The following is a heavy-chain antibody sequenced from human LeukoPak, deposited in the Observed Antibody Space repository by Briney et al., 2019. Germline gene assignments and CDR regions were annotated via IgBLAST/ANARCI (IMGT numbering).Heavy chain of an antibody. Sequence: GGSLRLSCAASGFTFSSYEMNWVRQAPGKGLEWVSYISSSGSTIYYADSVKGRFTISRDNAKNSLYLQMNSLRAEDTAIYYCARDSGVGVIYGMDVWGQGTTVTVSS. CDR3: ARDSGVGVIYGMDV. CDR2: ISSSGSTI. CDR1: GFTFSSYE. D-gene: IGHD1-26*01. J-gene: IGHJ6*02. V-gene: IGHV3-48*03.